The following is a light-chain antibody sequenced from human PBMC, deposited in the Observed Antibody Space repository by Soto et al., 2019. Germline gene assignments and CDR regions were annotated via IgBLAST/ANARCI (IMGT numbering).Light chain of an antibody. CDR3: SSYAGSSNV. CDR1: SSDVGGYNY. J-gene: IGLJ1*01. V-gene: IGLV2-8*01. Sequence: QSVLTQPPSASGSPGQSVAISCTGTSSDVGGYNYVSWYQQHPGKAPKLMIYEVNKRPSGVTDRFSGSKSGNTASLTFSGLQAEDEAAYYCSSYAGSSNVFGTGTKLTVL. CDR2: EVN.